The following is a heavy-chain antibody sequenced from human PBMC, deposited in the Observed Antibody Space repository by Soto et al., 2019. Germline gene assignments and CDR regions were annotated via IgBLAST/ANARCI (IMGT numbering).Heavy chain of an antibody. CDR2: ISYDGSNK. D-gene: IGHD2-2*01. CDR3: ARGPSSLTRFDY. Sequence: GGSLRLSCAASGFTFSSYALHWVRQAPGKGLEWVAVISYDGSNKYYADSVKGRFTISRDNSKNTLYVQMNSLRGEDTAVYYCARGPSSLTRFDYWGQGXLVTVSS. J-gene: IGHJ4*02. V-gene: IGHV3-30-3*01. CDR1: GFTFSSYA.